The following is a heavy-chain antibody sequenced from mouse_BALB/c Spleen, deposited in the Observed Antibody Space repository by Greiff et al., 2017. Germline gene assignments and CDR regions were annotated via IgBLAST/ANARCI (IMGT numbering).Heavy chain of an antibody. CDR2: ISCYNGAT. CDR3: ARGGKTTAPSFDY. J-gene: IGHJ2*01. Sequence: LVKTGASVKISCKASGYSFTGYYMHWVKQSHGKSLEWIGYISCYNGATSYNQKFKGKATFTVDTSSSTAYMQFNSLTSEDSAVYYCARGGKTTAPSFDYWGQGTTLTVSS. CDR1: GYSFTGYY. D-gene: IGHD1-2*01. V-gene: IGHV1S34*01.